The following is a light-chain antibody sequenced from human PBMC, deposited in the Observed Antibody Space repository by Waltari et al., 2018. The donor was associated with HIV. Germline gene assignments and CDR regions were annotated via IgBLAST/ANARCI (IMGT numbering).Light chain of an antibody. CDR1: ASNTRAGYD. J-gene: IGLJ1*01. CDR2: GNN. Sequence: QSVLTQPPSVSGAPGQRVTVSCTGSASNTRAGYDVHWYQKLPGTAPKLFINGNNNRPSGVPDRFSVSKSGASASLAITGLQGEDEGDYYCQTYDTDLKTYVFGSGTKVTVL. CDR3: QTYDTDLKTYV. V-gene: IGLV1-40*01.